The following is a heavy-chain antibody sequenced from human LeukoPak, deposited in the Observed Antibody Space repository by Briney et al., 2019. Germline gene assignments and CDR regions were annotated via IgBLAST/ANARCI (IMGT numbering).Heavy chain of an antibody. D-gene: IGHD5-18*01. CDR3: AKVDTAMVTPNSEGMDV. V-gene: IGHV3-30*18. CDR2: ISYDGSNK. CDR1: GFTFSKTW. Sequence: GGSLRLSCIGSGFTFSKTWMMWVRQAPGKGLEWVAVISYDGSNKYYADSVKGRFTISRDNSKNTLYLQMNSLRAEDTAVYYCAKVDTAMVTPNSEGMDVWGQGTTVTVSS. J-gene: IGHJ6*02.